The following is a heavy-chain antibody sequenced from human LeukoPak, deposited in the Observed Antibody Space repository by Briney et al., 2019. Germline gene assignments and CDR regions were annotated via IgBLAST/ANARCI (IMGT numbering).Heavy chain of an antibody. D-gene: IGHD3-16*01. CDR2: ISGSGGST. V-gene: IGHV3-23*01. J-gene: IGHJ4*02. CDR1: GFTFSSYA. CDR3: ARAPYEGDQFDY. Sequence: PGGSLRLSCAASGFTFSSYAMSWVRQAPGKGLEWVSAISGSGGSTYYADSVKGRFTISRDNSKNTLYLQMDSLRAEDTAVYYCARAPYEGDQFDYWGQGTLVTVSS.